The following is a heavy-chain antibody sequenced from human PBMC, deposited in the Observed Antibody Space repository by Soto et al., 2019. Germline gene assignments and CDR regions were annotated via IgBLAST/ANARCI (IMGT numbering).Heavy chain of an antibody. D-gene: IGHD5-12*01. CDR3: ARGQEGVVATH. CDR2: VKDGGHT. J-gene: IGHJ4*02. Sequence: SETLSLTCAFTGLSLSGYYWSWIRQPPGKGLEWIGEVKDGGHTNYSPSLRGRVTISSDTSNNQFSLRLNSVTAADTGVYYCARGQEGVVATHWDQGSLVTVSS. V-gene: IGHV4-34*01. CDR1: GLSLSGYY.